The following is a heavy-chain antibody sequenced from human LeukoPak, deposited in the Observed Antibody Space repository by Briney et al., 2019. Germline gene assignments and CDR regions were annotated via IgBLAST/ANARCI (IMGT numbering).Heavy chain of an antibody. CDR2: IYYSGST. CDR3: ARRLSPPSGGGLQQADAFDI. J-gene: IGHJ3*02. V-gene: IGHV4-59*08. CDR1: GGSISSYY. D-gene: IGHD3-16*01. Sequence: PSETLSLTCTVSGGSISSYYWSWIRQPPGEGLEWIGYIYYSGSTSYNPSLKSRVTISVDTSKNQFSLKLSSVTAADTAVYYCARRLSPPSGGGLQQADAFDIWGQGTMVTVSS.